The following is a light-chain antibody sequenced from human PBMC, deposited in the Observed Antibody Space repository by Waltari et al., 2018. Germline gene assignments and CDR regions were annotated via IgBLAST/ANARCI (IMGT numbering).Light chain of an antibody. CDR3: QQSFSMPPT. CDR2: TTS. Sequence: DIQMTQSPSSLSASVGDNVTITCRASPTIDKYLNWYQQKPGKAPRHLIHTTSSLQGGVPSRFSGSGSGSEFALTIASLQPEDSATHYCQQSFSMPPTFGGGTKVEI. CDR1: PTIDKY. V-gene: IGKV1-39*01. J-gene: IGKJ4*01.